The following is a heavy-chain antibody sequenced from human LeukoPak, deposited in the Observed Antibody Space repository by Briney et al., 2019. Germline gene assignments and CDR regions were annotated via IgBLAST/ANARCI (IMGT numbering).Heavy chain of an antibody. CDR1: GYSISSGYY. CDR2: IYHSGST. CDR3: ISNYMDV. Sequence: SETLSLTCTVSGYSISSGYYWGWIRQPPGKGLEWIGSIYHSGSTYYNPSLKSRVTISVDTSKNQFSLKLSSVTAADTAVYYCISNYMDVWGKGTTVTVSS. J-gene: IGHJ6*03. D-gene: IGHD2-2*01. V-gene: IGHV4-38-2*02.